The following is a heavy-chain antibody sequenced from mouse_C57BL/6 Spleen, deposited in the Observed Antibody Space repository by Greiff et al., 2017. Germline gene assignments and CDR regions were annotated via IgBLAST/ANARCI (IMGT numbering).Heavy chain of an antibody. V-gene: IGHV5-17*01. Sequence: EVKLVESGGGLVKPGGSLKLSCAASGFTFSDYGMHWVRQAPEKGLEWVAYISSGSSTIYYADTVKGRFTISRDNTKNTLFLQMTSLRSEDTAMNYCARQGYYGNSDYWGQGTTLTVSS. CDR1: GFTFSDYG. J-gene: IGHJ2*01. CDR3: ARQGYYGNSDY. CDR2: ISSGSSTI. D-gene: IGHD2-1*01.